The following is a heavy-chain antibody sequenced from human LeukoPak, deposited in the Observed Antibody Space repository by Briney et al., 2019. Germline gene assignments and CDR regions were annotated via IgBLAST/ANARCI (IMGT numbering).Heavy chain of an antibody. Sequence: PGGSLRLSCVASGFTFSSHDMRWVRQAAGRGLEWVSAFGTGGDSYYPDSVKGRFTISREDAKNSLYLQMNSLRAGDTAVYYCARGGWSHNNRYFDLWGRGTLVTVSS. J-gene: IGHJ2*01. CDR1: GFTFSSHD. V-gene: IGHV3-13*04. CDR2: FGTGGDS. CDR3: ARGGWSHNNRYFDL. D-gene: IGHD6-19*01.